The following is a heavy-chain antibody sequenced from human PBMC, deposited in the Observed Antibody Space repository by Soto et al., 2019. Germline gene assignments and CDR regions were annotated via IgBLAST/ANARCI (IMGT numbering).Heavy chain of an antibody. CDR2: ISGGGGST. CDR1: GFTFSSYA. Sequence: EVQLLESGGGLVQHGGSLRLSCAASGFTFSSYAMSWVRQAPGKGLEWVSAISGGGGSTSYADSGKGRFTISRDSSKNTIYLQMNSPRPEDTAIYYSANCNGAAAGTHGGFDYYGMDVCGQGTTVTVSS. D-gene: IGHD6-13*01. V-gene: IGHV3-23*01. CDR3: ANCNGAAAGTHGGFDYYGMDV. J-gene: IGHJ6*02.